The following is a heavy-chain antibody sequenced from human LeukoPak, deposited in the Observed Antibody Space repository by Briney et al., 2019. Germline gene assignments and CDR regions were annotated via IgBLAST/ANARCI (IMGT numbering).Heavy chain of an antibody. J-gene: IGHJ4*02. CDR2: IRFDGSNK. CDR1: RFTFSNYG. Sequence: PGGCLRLSCAASRFTFSNYGMHWVRPAPRKGLEWVAFIRFDGSNKNYADSVKGRFTISRDNSKNTLYLQMNSLRAEDTAVYYCAKKGSSSWYHFDYWGEGTLVTVSS. D-gene: IGHD6-13*01. CDR3: AKKGSSSWYHFDY. V-gene: IGHV3-30*02.